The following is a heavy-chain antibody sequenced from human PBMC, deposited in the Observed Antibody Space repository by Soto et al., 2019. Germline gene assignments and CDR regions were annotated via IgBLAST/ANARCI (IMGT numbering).Heavy chain of an antibody. CDR3: ARNVPYSNYYYFDY. D-gene: IGHD2-15*01. CDR2: IYYSGST. V-gene: IGHV4-39*01. CDR1: GGSISSSSYY. J-gene: IGHJ4*02. Sequence: QLQLQESGPGLVKPSETLSLTCTVSGGSISSSSYYWGWIRQPPGKGLEWIGSIYYSGSTYYNPSLKSRVTISVDTSKNQFSLKLSSVTAADTAVYYCARNVPYSNYYYFDYWGQGTLVTVSS.